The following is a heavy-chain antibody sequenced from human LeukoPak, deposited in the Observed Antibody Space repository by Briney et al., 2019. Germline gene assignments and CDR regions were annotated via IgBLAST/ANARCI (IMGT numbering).Heavy chain of an antibody. CDR2: ISGSGGST. Sequence: GGSLRLSCAASGFTFSSYAMSWVRQAPGRGLEWVSAISGSGGSTYYADSVKGRFTISRDNSKNTLYLQMNSLRAEDTAVYYCAKDHLYYYDSSGYYYDAFDIWSQGTMVTVSS. V-gene: IGHV3-23*01. J-gene: IGHJ3*02. D-gene: IGHD3-22*01. CDR1: GFTFSSYA. CDR3: AKDHLYYYDSSGYYYDAFDI.